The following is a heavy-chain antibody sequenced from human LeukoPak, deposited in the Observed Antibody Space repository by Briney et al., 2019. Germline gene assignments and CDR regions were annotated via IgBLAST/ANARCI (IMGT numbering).Heavy chain of an antibody. CDR3: ARRSGIAVAGAFDY. CDR1: GFTFSSYD. CDR2: ISAGGGTI. V-gene: IGHV3-23*01. Sequence: GGSLRLSCAASGFTFSSYDMSWVRQAPGEGLEWVSGISAGGGTIYYTDSVKGRFTISRDNSKNTLYLQMNSLRAEDTAVYYCARRSGIAVAGAFDYWGQGTLVTVSS. J-gene: IGHJ4*02. D-gene: IGHD6-19*01.